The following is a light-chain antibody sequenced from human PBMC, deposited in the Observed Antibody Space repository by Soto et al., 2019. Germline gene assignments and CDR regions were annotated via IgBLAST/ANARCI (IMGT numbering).Light chain of an antibody. Sequence: QSALTQPRSVSASPGQSVTLSCTGSRSDVGVYNYVSWYQQHPGKAPKLMIYDVSKRPSGVPGRFSGSKSGNTASLTISGLADEDEADYYCCSYGGGYTPLVFGGGTKVTVL. CDR2: DVS. J-gene: IGLJ2*01. V-gene: IGLV2-11*01. CDR1: RSDVGVYNY. CDR3: CSYGGGYTPLV.